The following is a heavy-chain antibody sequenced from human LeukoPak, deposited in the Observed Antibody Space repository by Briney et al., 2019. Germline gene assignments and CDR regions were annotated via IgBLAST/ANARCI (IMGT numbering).Heavy chain of an antibody. J-gene: IGHJ4*02. Sequence: KPGGSLRLSCKGSGYRFTRYWISWVRQMPGKGLEWMGKIDPSDSYTNYSPSFQGHVTISSDKSINTAYLQWSSLKASDTAMYYCARHEGGYAASDYWGQGTLVTVSS. CDR2: IDPSDSYT. CDR1: GYRFTRYW. D-gene: IGHD5-12*01. V-gene: IGHV5-10-1*01. CDR3: ARHEGGYAASDY.